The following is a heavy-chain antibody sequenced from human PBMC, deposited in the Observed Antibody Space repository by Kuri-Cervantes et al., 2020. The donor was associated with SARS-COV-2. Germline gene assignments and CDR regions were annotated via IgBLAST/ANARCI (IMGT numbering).Heavy chain of an antibody. J-gene: IGHJ4*02. CDR1: GFTFSSYA. V-gene: IGHV3-23*01. Sequence: GGSLRLSCAASGFTFSSYAMSWVRQAPGKGLEWVSAISGSGGSTYYADSVRGRFTISRDNSKNTLYLQMDSLRVEDTAVYYCVKDFWSGYPTYYFDYWGQGTQVTVSS. D-gene: IGHD3-3*01. CDR3: VKDFWSGYPTYYFDY. CDR2: ISGSGGST.